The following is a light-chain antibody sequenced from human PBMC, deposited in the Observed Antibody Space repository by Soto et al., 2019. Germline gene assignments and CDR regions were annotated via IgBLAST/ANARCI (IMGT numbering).Light chain of an antibody. CDR3: VQHNSYPFT. CDR1: QGVRSS. Sequence: DIQMTQSPSSLSASAGDRVTITCRASQGVRSSVDSYQQKPGKAPMRLIYEISRLQSGVPSRFSGSGSGTEFTLKIGSLQPEDFATYYCVQHNSYPFTFGPGTKVDIK. V-gene: IGKV1-17*01. CDR2: EIS. J-gene: IGKJ3*01.